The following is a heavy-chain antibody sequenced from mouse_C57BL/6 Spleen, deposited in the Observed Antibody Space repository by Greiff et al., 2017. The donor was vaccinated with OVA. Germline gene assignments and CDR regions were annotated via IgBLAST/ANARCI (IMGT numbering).Heavy chain of an antibody. D-gene: IGHD1-1*01. CDR1: GYTFTDYY. Sequence: VQLQQSGPELVKPGASVKISCKASGYTFTDYYMNWVKQSHGKSLEWIGDINPNNGGTSYNQKFKGKATLTVDKSSSTADMELRSLTSEDSAVYYCARRGLLLRYAMDYWGQGTSVTVSS. CDR2: INPNNGGT. V-gene: IGHV1-26*01. CDR3: ARRGLLLRYAMDY. J-gene: IGHJ4*01.